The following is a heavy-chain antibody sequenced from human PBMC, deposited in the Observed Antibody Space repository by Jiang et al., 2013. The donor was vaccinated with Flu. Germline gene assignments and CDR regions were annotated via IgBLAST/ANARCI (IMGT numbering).Heavy chain of an antibody. V-gene: IGHV4-59*01. CDR2: ISYSGNT. D-gene: IGHD6-19*01. Sequence: GSGLVKPSETLSLTCTVAGGSINTYYWSWIRQPPGKGLEWIGSISYSGNTNYNPSLKSPVTISLDTSKNQFSLKLSSVTAADTAVYYCARTGSGWLGNAFDIWGQGTMVTVSS. CDR1: GGSINTYY. J-gene: IGHJ3*02. CDR3: ARTGSGWLGNAFDI.